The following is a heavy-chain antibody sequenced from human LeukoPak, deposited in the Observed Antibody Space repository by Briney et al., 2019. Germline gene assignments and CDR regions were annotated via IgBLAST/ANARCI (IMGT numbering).Heavy chain of an antibody. CDR2: IKHDGSEK. D-gene: IGHD3-3*01. J-gene: IGHJ4*02. CDR1: GYTSSSYW. V-gene: IGHV3-7*01. Sequence: PGGSLRLSCADSGYTSSSYWMNWVRQAPGKGLEWVASIKHDGSEKYYVDSVRGRFTISRDNTMNSLYLQMSSLRAEDTAVYYCATDRGWRTSGYYLYYFEYWGQGTLVTFSS. CDR3: ATDRGWRTSGYYLYYFEY.